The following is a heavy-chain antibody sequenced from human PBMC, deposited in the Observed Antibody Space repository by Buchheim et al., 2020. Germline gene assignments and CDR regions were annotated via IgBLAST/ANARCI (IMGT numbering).Heavy chain of an antibody. J-gene: IGHJ6*02. CDR3: ARENGPNYYYYYGTDV. V-gene: IGHV3-30*04. Sequence: QVQLVESGGGVVQPGRSLRLSCAASGFTFSSYAMHWVRQAPGKGLEWVAVISYDGSNKYYADSVKGRFTISRDNSKNTLYLQMNSLRAEDTAVYYCARENGPNYYYYYGTDVWGQGTT. D-gene: IGHD2-8*01. CDR1: GFTFSSYA. CDR2: ISYDGSNK.